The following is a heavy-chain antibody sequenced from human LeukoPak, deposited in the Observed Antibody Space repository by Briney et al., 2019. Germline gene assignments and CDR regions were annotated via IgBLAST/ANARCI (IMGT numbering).Heavy chain of an antibody. CDR1: GGSVSGYY. D-gene: IGHD3-9*01. J-gene: IGHJ4*02. Sequence: SETLSLTCAVYGGSVSGYYWSWLRQPPGKGREWIGEINHSGSTNYNPSRKSRVTISVDPSKNQSSLKPSSVTAAHTAVSYCASGLEGYYDILTGVGSPPVYWGPGTLVTVSS. CDR2: INHSGST. V-gene: IGHV4-34*01. CDR3: ASGLEGYYDILTGVGSPPVY.